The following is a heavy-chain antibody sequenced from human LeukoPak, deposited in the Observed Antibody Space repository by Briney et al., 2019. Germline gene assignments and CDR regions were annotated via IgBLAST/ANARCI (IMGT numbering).Heavy chain of an antibody. CDR3: AGYYDSSGYFEDY. Sequence: GGSLRLSCAASGFTFSSYSMNWVRQAPGKGLEWVSSISSSSSYIYYADSVKGRFTISRDNAKNSLYLQMNSLRAEDTAVYYCAGYYDSSGYFEDYWGQGTLVTASS. CDR1: GFTFSSYS. V-gene: IGHV3-21*01. D-gene: IGHD3-22*01. CDR2: ISSSSSYI. J-gene: IGHJ4*02.